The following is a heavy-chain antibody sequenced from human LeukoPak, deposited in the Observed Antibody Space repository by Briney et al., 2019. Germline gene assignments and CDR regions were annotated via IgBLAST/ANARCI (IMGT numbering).Heavy chain of an antibody. D-gene: IGHD3-3*01. Sequence: GGSLRLSCAASGFTFSNAWMSWVRQAPGKGLEWVGRIKSKTDGGTTDYAAPVKGRFTISRDDPKNTLYLQMNSLKTEDTAVYYCTTEQIFGVVIPYWGQGTLVTVSS. V-gene: IGHV3-15*01. CDR1: GFTFSNAW. CDR3: TTEQIFGVVIPY. CDR2: IKSKTDGGTT. J-gene: IGHJ4*02.